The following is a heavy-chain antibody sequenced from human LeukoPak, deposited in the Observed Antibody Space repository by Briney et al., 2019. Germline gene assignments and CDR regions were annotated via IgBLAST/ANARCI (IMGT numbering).Heavy chain of an antibody. V-gene: IGHV5-51*01. J-gene: IGHJ3*02. CDR3: ACRLGYCSSTSCDAFDI. CDR2: IYPGDSDT. CDR1: GYSFTSYW. D-gene: IGHD2-2*01. Sequence: GESLKISCKGSGYSFTSYWIGWVRQMPGKGLEWMGIIYPGDSDTRYSPSFQGQVTISADRSISTAYLQWSSLKASDTAMYYCACRLGYCSSTSCDAFDIWGQGTMVTVSS.